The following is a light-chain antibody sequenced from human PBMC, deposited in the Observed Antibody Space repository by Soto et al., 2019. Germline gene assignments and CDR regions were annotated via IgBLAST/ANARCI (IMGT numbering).Light chain of an antibody. Sequence: QPALTQPASVSGSPGQSIAISCTGTSSDIGDYNYVSWYQQHPVKAPKLIIYDVSNRPSGVSDRFSGSKSGNTASLTISGLQAEDEADYYCSSYTSSSTPYVFGTGTKVTVL. CDR1: SSDIGDYNY. CDR2: DVS. CDR3: SSYTSSSTPYV. J-gene: IGLJ1*01. V-gene: IGLV2-14*01.